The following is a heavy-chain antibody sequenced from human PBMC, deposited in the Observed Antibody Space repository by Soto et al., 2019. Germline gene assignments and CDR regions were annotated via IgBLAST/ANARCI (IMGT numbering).Heavy chain of an antibody. Sequence: QITLKESGPTLVKPTQTLTLTRTFSGFSLSTSGVGVGWIRQPPGKALEWLALIYWDDDKHYSPSLKNRLTITKATSKDQVVLTMTNMDPVDTATYYCAHRRWVTLAFDIWGQGTMVTVSS. CDR3: AHRRWVTLAFDI. CDR1: GFSLSTSGVG. CDR2: IYWDDDK. D-gene: IGHD3-16*01. V-gene: IGHV2-5*02. J-gene: IGHJ3*02.